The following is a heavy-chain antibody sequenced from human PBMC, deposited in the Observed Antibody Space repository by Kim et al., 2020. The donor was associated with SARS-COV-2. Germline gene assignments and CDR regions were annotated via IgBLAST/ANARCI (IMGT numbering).Heavy chain of an antibody. Sequence: SVQGRFTITRDNAKNAVYQQMNSLRDEDTAVYYCARDGGIYSNTYYYMDVWGKGTTVTVSS. D-gene: IGHD1-26*01. CDR3: ARDGGIYSNTYYYMDV. V-gene: IGHV3-48*02. J-gene: IGHJ6*03.